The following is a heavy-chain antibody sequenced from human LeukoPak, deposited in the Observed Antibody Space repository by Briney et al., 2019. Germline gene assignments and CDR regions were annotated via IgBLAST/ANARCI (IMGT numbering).Heavy chain of an antibody. V-gene: IGHV3-53*01. Sequence: GGSLRLSCAASGFTVSNNYMSWVRQAPGKGLEWVSITYSDSNTNYADSVKGRFTISRDTSQNTLSLQMNSLRAEDAAVYYCVRKNRDFNAAFDIWGQGTVVTVSS. D-gene: IGHD2-21*02. CDR3: VRKNRDFNAAFDI. J-gene: IGHJ3*02. CDR1: GFTVSNNY. CDR2: TYSDSNT.